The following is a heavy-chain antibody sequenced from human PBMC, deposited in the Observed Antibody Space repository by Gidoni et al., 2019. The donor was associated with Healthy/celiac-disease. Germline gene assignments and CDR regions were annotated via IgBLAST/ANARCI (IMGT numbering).Heavy chain of an antibody. CDR3: ASSGFGDHPRGWFDP. CDR1: GSSFTSPW. D-gene: IGHD3-10*01. Sequence: AHLVQSGAEVNKPGASLKISWKGSGSSFTSPWNGWVRQMPGKGLEWMGIIYTGDSDTSYSPSFQGQVTISADKSISSAYLQWSGLKASDTAMYYCASSGFGDHPRGWFDPWGQGTLVTVSS. CDR2: IYTGDSDT. J-gene: IGHJ5*02. V-gene: IGHV5-51*03.